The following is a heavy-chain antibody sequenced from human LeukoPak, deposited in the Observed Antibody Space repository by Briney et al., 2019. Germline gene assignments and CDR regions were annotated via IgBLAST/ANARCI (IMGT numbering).Heavy chain of an antibody. D-gene: IGHD1-26*01. J-gene: IGHJ3*01. CDR1: GGSISSGGYY. V-gene: IGHV4-30-2*01. Sequence: SETLSLTCTVSGGSISSGGYYWSWIRQPPGKGLEWIGYIHHSGNTYYNPSLKSRVTISVDRSKNQFSLKLTSVTAADTAVYYCARDHPIVDPLDAFDVWGQGTTVTVS. CDR3: ARDHPIVDPLDAFDV. CDR2: IHHSGNT.